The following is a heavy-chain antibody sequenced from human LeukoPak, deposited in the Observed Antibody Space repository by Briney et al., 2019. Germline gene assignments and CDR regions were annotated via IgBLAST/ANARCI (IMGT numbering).Heavy chain of an antibody. V-gene: IGHV3-9*01. Sequence: GGSLRLSCAASGFTFNNYAMHWVRQARGKGLEGVSGISWNSGGIGYADSAKGRFTISRDNAKNSLYLQMNSLRAEDTAFYYCAKDFSPYSFNWFDPWGQGTLVTASS. CDR1: GFTFNNYA. CDR3: AKDFSPYSFNWFDP. J-gene: IGHJ5*02. CDR2: ISWNSGGI. D-gene: IGHD3-16*01.